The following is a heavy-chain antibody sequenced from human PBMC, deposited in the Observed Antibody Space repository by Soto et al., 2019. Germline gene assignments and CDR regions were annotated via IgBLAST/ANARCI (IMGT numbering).Heavy chain of an antibody. D-gene: IGHD4-17*01. V-gene: IGHV4-4*02. CDR1: SGSISSSNW. Sequence: PSETLSLTCAVSSGSISSSNWGSWVRQPPGKGLEWIGEIYHSGSTNYNPSPKSRVTISVDKSKNQFSLRLSSVTAADTAVYYCARESLDGDYSHILGPWGQGTLVTVSS. CDR3: ARESLDGDYSHILGP. CDR2: IYHSGST. J-gene: IGHJ5*02.